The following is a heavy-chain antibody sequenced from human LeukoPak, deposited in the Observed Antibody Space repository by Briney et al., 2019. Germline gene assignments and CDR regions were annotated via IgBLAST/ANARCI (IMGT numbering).Heavy chain of an antibody. V-gene: IGHV3-21*01. J-gene: IGHJ3*02. CDR3: AVAYYYGSGDAFDI. CDR1: GFTFRSYS. CDR2: INSDSNYI. D-gene: IGHD3-10*01. Sequence: GGSLRLSCAASGFTFRSYSMNWVRQAPGKGLEWVSSINSDSNYIYYADPVQGRFTISRDNAKNSLYLQMNSLRAEDTAVYYCAVAYYYGSGDAFDIWGQGTKVTVSS.